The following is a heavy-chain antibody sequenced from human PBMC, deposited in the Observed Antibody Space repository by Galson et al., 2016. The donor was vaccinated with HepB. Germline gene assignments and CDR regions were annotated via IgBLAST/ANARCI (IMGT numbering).Heavy chain of an antibody. J-gene: IGHJ5*02. CDR1: GFTFNSYA. CDR3: VKDRRYGDYVGGFDP. CDR2: ISASGQTT. V-gene: IGHV3-23*01. Sequence: SLRLSCAASGFTFNSYAMSWVRQAPGKGLKWVAGISASGQTTFYADSVTGRFTISRDNSKSTLNLEMNKLRVDDTAVYYCVKDRRYGDYVGGFDPWGQGTPVIVSS. D-gene: IGHD4-17*01.